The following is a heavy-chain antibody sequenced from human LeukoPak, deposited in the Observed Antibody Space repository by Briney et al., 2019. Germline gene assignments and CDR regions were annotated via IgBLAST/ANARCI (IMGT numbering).Heavy chain of an antibody. V-gene: IGHV4-39*01. Sequence: SETLSLTCTVSGGSISSSSYYWGWIRQPPGKGLEWIGSIYYSGSTYYNPSLKSRVTISVDTSKNQFSLKLSSVTAADTAVYYCARRRRIEYGRGGFDYWGQGTLVTVSS. J-gene: IGHJ4*02. D-gene: IGHD2/OR15-2a*01. CDR2: IYYSGST. CDR1: GGSISSSSYY. CDR3: ARRRRIEYGRGGFDY.